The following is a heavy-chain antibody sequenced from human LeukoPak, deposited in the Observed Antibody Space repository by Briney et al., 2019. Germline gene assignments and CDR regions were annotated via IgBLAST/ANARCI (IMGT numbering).Heavy chain of an antibody. V-gene: IGHV1-69*06. J-gene: IGHJ6*04. CDR1: GGTFSSYA. CDR2: IIPIFGTA. D-gene: IGHD3-10*01. Sequence: SVKVSCKASGGTFSSYAISWVRQAPGQGLEWMGGIIPIFGTANYAQKFPGRVTITADKSTSTAYMELSSLRSEDTAVYYCARDYGSGSSYYYYGMDVWGKGTTVTVSS. CDR3: ARDYGSGSSYYYYGMDV.